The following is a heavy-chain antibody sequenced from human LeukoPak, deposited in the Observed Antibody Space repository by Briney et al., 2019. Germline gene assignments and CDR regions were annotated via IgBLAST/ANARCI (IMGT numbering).Heavy chain of an antibody. CDR2: ISSTSTSI. CDR3: ARGFRAFDF. CDR1: GFTFSSHT. Sequence: GGSLRLSCAASGFTFSSHTMNWVRQAPGKGLEWVSSISSTSTSIYHADSVKGRFTISRDNTKNSLYLQMDSLRAEDTAVYYCARGFRAFDFWAQGTMVTVCS. V-gene: IGHV3-21*01. J-gene: IGHJ3*01.